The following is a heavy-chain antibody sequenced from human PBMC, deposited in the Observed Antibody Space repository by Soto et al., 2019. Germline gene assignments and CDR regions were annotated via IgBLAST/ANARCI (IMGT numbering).Heavy chain of an antibody. CDR3: VRLLDSIWYADL. J-gene: IGHJ2*01. CDR2: IFSTGVT. Sequence: QVQLQESGPGLVKPSETLSLTCSVSGGSVSNASFYWTWIRQAPGTGLEYIGYIFSTGVTNYNPSLGSRDTISLATYKNRFSLKLNSRPAADTAVYYGVRLLDSIWYADLWGRGTLVTVSS. CDR1: GGSVSNASFY. V-gene: IGHV4-61*03. D-gene: IGHD3-22*01.